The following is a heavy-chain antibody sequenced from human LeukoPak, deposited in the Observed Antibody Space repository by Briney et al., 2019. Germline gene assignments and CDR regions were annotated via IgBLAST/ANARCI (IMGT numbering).Heavy chain of an antibody. CDR3: ARGSSRGYYYYMDV. CDR1: GGSISSYY. Sequence: PSETLSLTCTVSGGSISSYYWSWIRQPAGKGLEWIGRIYTSGSTNYNPSLKSRVTMSVDTSKNQFSLKLSSVTAADTAVYYCARGSSRGYYYYMDVWGKGTTVTVSS. V-gene: IGHV4-4*07. CDR2: IYTSGST. J-gene: IGHJ6*03. D-gene: IGHD1-26*01.